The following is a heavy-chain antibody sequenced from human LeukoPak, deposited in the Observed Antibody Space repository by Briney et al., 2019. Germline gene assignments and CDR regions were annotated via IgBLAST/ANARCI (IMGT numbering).Heavy chain of an antibody. J-gene: IGHJ6*02. CDR1: GFTFSNAW. CDR3: TTRTTGHYYYGMDV. D-gene: IGHD1-1*01. Sequence: GGSLRLSCAASGFTFSNAWMSWVRQAPGKGLEWVGRIKSKTDGGTTDYAAPVKGRFTISRDDSKNTLYLQMNSLKTEDTAVYYCTTRTTGHYYYGMDVWGQGTTVTVSS. CDR2: IKSKTDGGTT. V-gene: IGHV3-15*01.